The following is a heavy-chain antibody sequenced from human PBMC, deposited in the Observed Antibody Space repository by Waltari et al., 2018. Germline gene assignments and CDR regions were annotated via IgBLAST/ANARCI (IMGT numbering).Heavy chain of an antibody. D-gene: IGHD5-12*01. V-gene: IGHV3-74*01. J-gene: IGHJ4*02. Sequence: EVHLVESGGGLLQPGGSLRLSCAASGFTLRSSWMHWVRRAPGKGLGWVSRINTDGTRTTYADSVKGRFTISRDNAKNMLYLEMNSLRAEDTAVYYCARVGEGEMATIAALDYWGQGTLVTVSS. CDR1: GFTLRSSW. CDR2: INTDGTRT. CDR3: ARVGEGEMATIAALDY.